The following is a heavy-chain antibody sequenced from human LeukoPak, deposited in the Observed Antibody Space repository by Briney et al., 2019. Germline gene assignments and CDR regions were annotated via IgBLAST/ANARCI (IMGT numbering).Heavy chain of an antibody. Sequence: QPGGSLRLSCAASGFTFSHSAMSWVRQAPGKGLEWISTISGSGSDTNYADSVKGRFTISRDNSKNTLYLQMNSLRAEDTAVYYCAKKRRCSGGSCYSSRGHFDYWGQRTLVTVSS. D-gene: IGHD2-15*01. J-gene: IGHJ4*02. CDR2: ISGSGSDT. CDR3: AKKRRCSGGSCYSSRGHFDY. CDR1: GFTFSHSA. V-gene: IGHV3-23*01.